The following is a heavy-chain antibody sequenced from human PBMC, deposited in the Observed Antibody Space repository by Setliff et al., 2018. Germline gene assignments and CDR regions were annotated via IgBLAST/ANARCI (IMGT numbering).Heavy chain of an antibody. Sequence: SGPTLVNPTQTLTLTCTFSGFSLSTSGVGVGWTRQPPGKALEWLALIYWDDDKRYSPSLKSRLTITKDTSKNQVVLTMTNMDPVDTATYYCAHRQEYYDFWSGYYVDAFDIWGQGTMVTVSS. CDR1: GFSLSTSGVG. CDR3: AHRQEYYDFWSGYYVDAFDI. V-gene: IGHV2-5*02. CDR2: IYWDDDK. J-gene: IGHJ3*02. D-gene: IGHD3-3*01.